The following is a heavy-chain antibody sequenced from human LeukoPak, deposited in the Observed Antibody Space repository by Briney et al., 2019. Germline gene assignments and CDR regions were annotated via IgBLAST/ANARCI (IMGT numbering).Heavy chain of an antibody. J-gene: IGHJ6*02. CDR1: GFSFSNHG. Sequence: GGSLRLSCVASGFSFSNHGMHWVRQAPGKGLEWGSVVARDGGAKFYADSVEGRFTISRDNSKNSLYLQMNSLRTEDTALYYCAKTKGRDYYGMDVWGQGTTVTVSS. CDR3: AKTKGRDYYGMDV. D-gene: IGHD2-8*01. CDR2: VARDGGAK. V-gene: IGHV3-43*02.